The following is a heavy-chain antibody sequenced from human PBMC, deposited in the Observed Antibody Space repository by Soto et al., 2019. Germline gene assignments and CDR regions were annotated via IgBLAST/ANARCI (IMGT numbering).Heavy chain of an antibody. CDR2: VGWNGGDI. V-gene: IGHV3-9*01. CDR3: AKDRAVVVPVSTSYFHYYGRDV. CDR1: GFTLDDYT. Sequence: VQLVESGGGLVQPGGSLRLSCAASGFTLDDYTMHWVRQAPGKGLEWVSGVGWNGGDIVYADSVKGRFTVSRDNTKNSLYLEVNSLRAEDTAIYYCAKDRAVVVPVSTSYFHYYGRDVWGQGTTVTVS. J-gene: IGHJ6*02. D-gene: IGHD2-2*01.